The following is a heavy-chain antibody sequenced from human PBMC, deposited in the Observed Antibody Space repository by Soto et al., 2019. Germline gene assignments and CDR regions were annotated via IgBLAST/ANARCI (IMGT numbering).Heavy chain of an antibody. Sequence: GGSLRLSCAASGFTFSIYAMSWVRQAPGKGLEWVSTISTSGGSTDYADSVKGRFTISRDNSKNTLYLQMNSLRAEDTAVYYCAKVPSAYYFEYWGQGTLVTVSS. CDR2: ISTSGGST. V-gene: IGHV3-23*01. CDR3: AKVPSAYYFEY. D-gene: IGHD6-25*01. J-gene: IGHJ4*02. CDR1: GFTFSIYA.